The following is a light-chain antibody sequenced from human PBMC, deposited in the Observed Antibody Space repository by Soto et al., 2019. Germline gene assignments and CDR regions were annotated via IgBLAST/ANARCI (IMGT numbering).Light chain of an antibody. J-gene: IGLJ3*02. Sequence: QSALTQPASVSGSPGQSIAISCTGTSSDVGAYNYVSWYQQHPGKAPKPVIYDVSGRPSGIAARFSVSESGNTASLTISGLQAEDEADYYCASYTPGSTVVFGGGTKLTVL. CDR1: SSDVGAYNY. V-gene: IGLV2-14*01. CDR3: ASYTPGSTVV. CDR2: DVS.